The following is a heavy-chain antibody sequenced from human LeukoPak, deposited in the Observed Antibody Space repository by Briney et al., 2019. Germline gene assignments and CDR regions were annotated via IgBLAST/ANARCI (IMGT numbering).Heavy chain of an antibody. V-gene: IGHV3-33*07. CDR2: IWYDGSNK. CDR1: GFTLNEHA. CDR3: ARDQEYSSSWYPFNYFGMDV. J-gene: IGHJ6*02. Sequence: GGSLRLSCAVPGFTLNEHAVSWVRQAPGKGLEWVAVIWYDGSNKYYADSVKGRFTISRDNSKNTLYLQMNSLRAEDTAVYYCARDQEYSSSWYPFNYFGMDVWGQGTTVTVSS. D-gene: IGHD6-13*01.